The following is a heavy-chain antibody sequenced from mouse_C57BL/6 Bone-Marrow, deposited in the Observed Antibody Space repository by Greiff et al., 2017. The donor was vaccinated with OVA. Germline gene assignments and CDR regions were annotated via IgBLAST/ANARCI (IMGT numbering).Heavy chain of an antibody. CDR2: IYPRDGST. D-gene: IGHD2-3*01. Sequence: VQLQESGPELVKPGASVKLSCKASGYTFTSYDMNWVKQRPGQGLEWIGRIYPRDGSTKYNEKFKGKATLTVDTSSSTAYMELHSLTSEDSAVYFCASENDGYSAWFAYWGQGTLVTVSA. V-gene: IGHV1-85*01. J-gene: IGHJ3*01. CDR3: ASENDGYSAWFAY. CDR1: GYTFTSYD.